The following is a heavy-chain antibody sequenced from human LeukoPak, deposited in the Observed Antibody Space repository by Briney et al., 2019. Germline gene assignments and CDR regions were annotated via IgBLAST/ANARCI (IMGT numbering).Heavy chain of an antibody. CDR2: ITDSGRKT. D-gene: IGHD4-17*01. J-gene: IGHJ4*02. CDR1: GFTFSSYG. Sequence: LGGSLRLSCAASGFTFSSYGMHWVRQASGKGLEWVSGITDSGRKTYYADSVKGRFSISRDNSKNTVYLQMSDLRAEDTAVYYCAKITKATTPNYWGQGTLVTVSS. CDR3: AKITKATTPNY. V-gene: IGHV3-23*01.